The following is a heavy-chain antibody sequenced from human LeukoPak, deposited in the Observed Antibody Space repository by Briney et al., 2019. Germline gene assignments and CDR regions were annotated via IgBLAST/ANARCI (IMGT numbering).Heavy chain of an antibody. D-gene: IGHD2-21*01. J-gene: IGHJ4*02. CDR2: IYSGGST. CDR3: ARVGEGTFDY. CDR1: GFTVSSNY. Sequence: GGSLRLSCAASGFTVSSNYMSWVRHAPGEGLEWVSVIYSGGSTYYADSVKGRFTISRDNSTNTLYLQMNSLRAEDTAVYYCARVGEGTFDYWSQGTLLTVSS. V-gene: IGHV3-66*01.